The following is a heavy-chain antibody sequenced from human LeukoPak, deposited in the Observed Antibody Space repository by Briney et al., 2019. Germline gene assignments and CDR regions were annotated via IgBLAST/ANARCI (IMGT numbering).Heavy chain of an antibody. Sequence: PGGSLRLSCAASGFTFSSYGMHWVRQAPGKGLEWVAVISYDGSNKYYADSVKGRFTISRDNSKNTLYLQMSSLRAEDTAVYYCAKGPVRRPLGYCSGGSCYSVAYYGMDVWGQGTTVTVSS. V-gene: IGHV3-30*18. CDR3: AKGPVRRPLGYCSGGSCYSVAYYGMDV. CDR2: ISYDGSNK. CDR1: GFTFSSYG. D-gene: IGHD2-15*01. J-gene: IGHJ6*02.